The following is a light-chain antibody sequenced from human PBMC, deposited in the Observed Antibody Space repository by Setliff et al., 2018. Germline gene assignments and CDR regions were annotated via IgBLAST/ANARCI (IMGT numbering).Light chain of an antibody. J-gene: IGLJ1*01. CDR1: SSDVGVHNY. CDR3: CSYAGSYTFFDV. Sequence: QSVLTQPASVSGSPGQSITISCTGTSSDVGVHNYVSWYQQHPAKAPKLMIYDVSNRPSGVSNRFSGSKSGNTASLTISGLQAEDEADYYCCSYAGSYTFFDVCGTGTKVTVL. CDR2: DVS. V-gene: IGLV2-23*02.